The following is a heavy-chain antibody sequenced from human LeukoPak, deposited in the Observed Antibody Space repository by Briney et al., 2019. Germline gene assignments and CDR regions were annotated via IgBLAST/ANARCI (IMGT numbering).Heavy chain of an antibody. Sequence: ASVKVSCKASGYTLTSYGISWVRQAPGQGLEWMGWISAYNGNTRYAQKLQGRVTMTTDSSTSTAYMELRSLRSDDTAVYYCATAGYYYDSSGYYPYDAFDIWGQGTMVTVSS. J-gene: IGHJ3*02. CDR3: ATAGYYYDSSGYYPYDAFDI. CDR1: GYTLTSYG. D-gene: IGHD3-22*01. CDR2: ISAYNGNT. V-gene: IGHV1-18*01.